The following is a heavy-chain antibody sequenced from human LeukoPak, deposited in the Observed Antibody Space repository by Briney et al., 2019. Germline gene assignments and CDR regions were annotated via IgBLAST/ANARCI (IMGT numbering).Heavy chain of an antibody. Sequence: SVKGRFTISRDNAKNSLFLQMNSLRAEDTAVYYCTRDEASSSWDDFDYWGKGTLVTVSS. V-gene: IGHV3-48*03. CDR3: TRDEASSSWDDFDY. J-gene: IGHJ4*02. D-gene: IGHD6-13*01.